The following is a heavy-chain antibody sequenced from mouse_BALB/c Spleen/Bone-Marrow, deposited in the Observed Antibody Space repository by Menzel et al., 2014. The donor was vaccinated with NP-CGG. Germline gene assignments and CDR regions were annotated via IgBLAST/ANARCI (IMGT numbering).Heavy chain of an antibody. Sequence: VQLQQPGAELVKPGASVKLSCTASGFNIKDTYMHWVKQRPEQGLEWIGRIDPVNGNTKYDPKFQGKATITADTSSNTAYLQLSSLTSEDTAVYYCATDSSGYLDYWGQGTTLTVSS. CDR3: ATDSSGYLDY. J-gene: IGHJ2*01. D-gene: IGHD3-2*01. V-gene: IGHV14-3*02. CDR1: GFNIKDTY. CDR2: IDPVNGNT.